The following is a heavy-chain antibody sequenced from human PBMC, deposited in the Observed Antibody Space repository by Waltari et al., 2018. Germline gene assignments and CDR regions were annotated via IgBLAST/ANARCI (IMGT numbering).Heavy chain of an antibody. Sequence: QVQLQESGPGLVKPSQTLSLTCTVSGGSISSGGYYWSWIRQHPGKGLEWIGYISYSVSTYYNPSLKSLVTISVDTSKNQFSLKLSSVTAADTAVYYCARGGGVTTPYGMDVWGQGTTVTVSS. J-gene: IGHJ6*02. CDR3: ARGGGVTTPYGMDV. CDR2: ISYSVST. D-gene: IGHD3-16*01. CDR1: GGSISSGGYY. V-gene: IGHV4-31*01.